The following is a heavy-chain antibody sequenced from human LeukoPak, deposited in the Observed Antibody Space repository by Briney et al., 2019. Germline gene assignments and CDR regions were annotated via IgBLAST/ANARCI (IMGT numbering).Heavy chain of an antibody. CDR2: IYHSRST. Sequence: PSETLSLTCAVSGYSISSGYYWGWIRQPPGKVLEWIGSIYHSRSTYYNRALKSRVTISVDTSKNQFSLKLSSVTAADTAVYYCARALDYGDYPFDYWGQGTLVTVSS. D-gene: IGHD4-17*01. CDR1: GYSISSGYY. J-gene: IGHJ4*02. V-gene: IGHV4-38-2*01. CDR3: ARALDYGDYPFDY.